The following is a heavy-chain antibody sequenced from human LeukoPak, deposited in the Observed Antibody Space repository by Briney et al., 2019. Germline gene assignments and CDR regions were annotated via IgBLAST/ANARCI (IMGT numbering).Heavy chain of an antibody. V-gene: IGHV3-21*01. Sequence: PGGSLRLSCAASGLTFSSYSMNWVRQAPGKGLEWVSSISSSSSYIYYADSVKGRFTISRDNAKNSLYLQMNSLRAEDTAVYYCARDKDYDILTGYYIGAFDIWGQGTMVTVSS. CDR1: GLTFSSYS. CDR3: ARDKDYDILTGYYIGAFDI. J-gene: IGHJ3*02. D-gene: IGHD3-9*01. CDR2: ISSSSSYI.